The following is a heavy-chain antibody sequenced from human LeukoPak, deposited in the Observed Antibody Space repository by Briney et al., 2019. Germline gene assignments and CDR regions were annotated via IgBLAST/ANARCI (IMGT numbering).Heavy chain of an antibody. CDR3: AKDQWRGDGYNPG. CDR1: GFTFSSYG. Sequence: GRSLRLSCAASGFTFSSYGMHWVRQAPGKGLEWVAVISYDGSNKYYADSVKGRFTISRDNSKNTPYLQMNSLRAEDTAVYYCAKDQWRGDGYNPGWGQGTLVTVSS. D-gene: IGHD5-24*01. J-gene: IGHJ4*02. CDR2: ISYDGSNK. V-gene: IGHV3-30*18.